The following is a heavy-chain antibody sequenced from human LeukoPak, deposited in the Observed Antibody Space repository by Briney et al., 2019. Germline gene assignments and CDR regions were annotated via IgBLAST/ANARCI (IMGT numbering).Heavy chain of an antibody. CDR3: ARDLVVVTANRYYFDY. D-gene: IGHD2-21*02. Sequence: SVKVSCKASGGTFSSYAICWVRQAPGQGLEWMGRIIPILGIANYAQKFQGRVTITADKSTSTAYMELSSLRSEDTAVYYCARDLVVVTANRYYFDYWGQGTLVTVSS. CDR2: IIPILGIA. CDR1: GGTFSSYA. J-gene: IGHJ4*02. V-gene: IGHV1-69*04.